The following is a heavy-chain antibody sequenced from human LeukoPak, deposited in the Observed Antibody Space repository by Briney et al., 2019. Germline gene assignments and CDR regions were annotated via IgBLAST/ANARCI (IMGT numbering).Heavy chain of an antibody. CDR1: GYTFTGYY. CDR3: ARGRNSVYYFNVVAPSYFDY. J-gene: IGHJ4*02. V-gene: IGHV1-2*06. CDR2: INPNSGGT. Sequence: ASVKVSCKASGYTFTGYYMHWVRQAPAQGLEWMGRINPNSGGTNYAQKFQGRVTMTRDTSINTAYMDLSRLRSDDTAVYYCARGRNSVYYFNVVAPSYFDYWGQGTLVTVSS. D-gene: IGHD3-22*01.